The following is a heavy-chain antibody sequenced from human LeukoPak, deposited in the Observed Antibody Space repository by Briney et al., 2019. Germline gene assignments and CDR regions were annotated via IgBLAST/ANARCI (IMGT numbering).Heavy chain of an antibody. CDR3: ARDFPSSGDYPS. V-gene: IGHV3-21*01. D-gene: IGHD4-17*01. Sequence: GGSLRLSCAASGFTFSSYSMNWVRQAPGKGLEWVSSISSSSSYIYYADSVKGRFTISRDNAKNSLYLQMNSLRAEDTAVYYRARDFPSSGDYPSWGQGTLVTVSS. J-gene: IGHJ4*02. CDR2: ISSSSSYI. CDR1: GFTFSSYS.